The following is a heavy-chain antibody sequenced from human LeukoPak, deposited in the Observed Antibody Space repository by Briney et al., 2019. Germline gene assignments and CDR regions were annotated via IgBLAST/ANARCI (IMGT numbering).Heavy chain of an antibody. CDR2: IRSKAYGGTT. CDR3: TRADGYNWYYFDY. Sequence: GGSLRLSCTASGFTFGDYAMSWFRQAPGKGLEWVGFIRSKAYGGTTEYAASVKGRFTISRDDSKSIAYLQMNSLKTEDTAVYYCTRADGYNWYYFDYWGQGTLVTVSS. CDR1: GFTFGDYA. V-gene: IGHV3-49*03. D-gene: IGHD5-24*01. J-gene: IGHJ4*02.